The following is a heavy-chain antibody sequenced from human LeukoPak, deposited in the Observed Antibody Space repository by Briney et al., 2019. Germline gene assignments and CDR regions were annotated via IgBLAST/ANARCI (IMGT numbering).Heavy chain of an antibody. CDR1: GFTFSDYY. CDR2: ISSSGSTI. Sequence: GGSLRLSCAAFGFTFSDYYMSWIRQAPGKGLEWVSYISSSGSTIYYADSVKGRFTISRDNAKNSLYLQMNSLRAEDTAVYYCARVGGRYCSGGSCYPFDAFDIWGQGTMVTVSS. CDR3: ARVGGRYCSGGSCYPFDAFDI. D-gene: IGHD2-15*01. V-gene: IGHV3-11*01. J-gene: IGHJ3*02.